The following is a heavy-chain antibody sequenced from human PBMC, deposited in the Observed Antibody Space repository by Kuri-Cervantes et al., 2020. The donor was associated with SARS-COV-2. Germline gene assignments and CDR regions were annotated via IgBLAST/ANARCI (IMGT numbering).Heavy chain of an antibody. CDR3: ARYPPSYDSTRRFAFDI. Sequence: GESLKISCAASGFNFSTYGMSWVRQAPGKGLEWLSTIGSTASDTYYADSVKGRFTISRDNSKNTLYLQMNSLRAEDTAVYYCARYPPSYDSTRRFAFDIWGQGTMVTVSS. J-gene: IGHJ3*02. D-gene: IGHD3-22*01. V-gene: IGHV3-23*01. CDR2: IGSTASDT. CDR1: GFNFSTYG.